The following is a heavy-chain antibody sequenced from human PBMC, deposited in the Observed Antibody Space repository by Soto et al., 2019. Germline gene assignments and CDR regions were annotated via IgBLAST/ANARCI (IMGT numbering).Heavy chain of an antibody. J-gene: IGHJ2*01. CDR2: IYYSGST. CDR3: ARLVGLNYWYFDL. D-gene: IGHD2-15*01. Sequence: SETLSLTCTVSGGSISSSSYYWGWIRQPPGKGLEWIGSIYYSGSTYYNPSLKSRVTISVDTSKNQFSLKLSSVTAADTAVYYCARLVGLNYWYFDLWGRGTLVTVSS. CDR1: GGSISSSSYY. V-gene: IGHV4-39*01.